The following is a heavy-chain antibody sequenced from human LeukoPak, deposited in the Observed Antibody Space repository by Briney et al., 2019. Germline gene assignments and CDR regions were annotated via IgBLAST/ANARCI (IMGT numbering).Heavy chain of an antibody. CDR1: GGTLSSYA. V-gene: IGHV1-69*13. D-gene: IGHD3-10*01. CDR2: IIPIFGTA. J-gene: IGHJ4*02. Sequence: SVKVSCKASGGTLSSYAISWVRQAPGQGLEWMGGIIPIFGTANYAQKFQGRVTITADESTSTAYMELSSLRSEDTAVYYCAAGRGWLYFDYWGQGTLVTVSS. CDR3: AAGRGWLYFDY.